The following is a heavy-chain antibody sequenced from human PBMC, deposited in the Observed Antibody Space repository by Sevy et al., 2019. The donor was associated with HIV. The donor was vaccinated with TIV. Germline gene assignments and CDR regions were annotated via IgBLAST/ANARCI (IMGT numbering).Heavy chain of an antibody. Sequence: GGSLRLSCAASGFTFSDYYMSWIRQAPGKGLEWVSYISSSGSTIYYADSVKGRFTISRDNAKNSLYLQMNSLRAEDTAGYYCALNSGSYYQVDYWGQGTLVTVSS. J-gene: IGHJ4*02. D-gene: IGHD1-26*01. V-gene: IGHV3-11*01. CDR3: ALNSGSYYQVDY. CDR1: GFTFSDYY. CDR2: ISSSGSTI.